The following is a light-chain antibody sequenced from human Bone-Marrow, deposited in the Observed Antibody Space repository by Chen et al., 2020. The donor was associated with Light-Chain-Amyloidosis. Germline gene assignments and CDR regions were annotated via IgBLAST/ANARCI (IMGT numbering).Light chain of an antibody. CDR2: KDT. CDR1: ALPKHY. J-gene: IGLJ3*02. V-gene: IGLV3-25*03. Sequence: SYELTQPPSVSVSPGQTARITCSGDALPKHYAYWYQQKPGQAPVLVICKDTERHSGIPERFSGSSSGTTVTLTISGVQAEDEADYYCQSADSSDLGVFGGGTKLTVL. CDR3: QSADSSDLGV.